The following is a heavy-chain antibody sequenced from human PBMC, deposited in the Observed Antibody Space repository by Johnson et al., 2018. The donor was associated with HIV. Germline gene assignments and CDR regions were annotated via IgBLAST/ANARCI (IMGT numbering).Heavy chain of an antibody. D-gene: IGHD1-1*01. J-gene: IGHJ3*02. CDR1: GFTFSTYG. V-gene: IGHV3-30*02. CDR2: IRYDGSNK. CDR3: ARPQGTGDAFDI. Sequence: QMQLVESGGGVVQPGRSLRLSCAASGFTFSTYGMHWVRQAPGKGLEWVAFIRYDGSNKYYADSVKGRFTISRDNSKNTLYLQMNSLRAEDTALDYCARPQGTGDAFDILGQGTMVTVSS.